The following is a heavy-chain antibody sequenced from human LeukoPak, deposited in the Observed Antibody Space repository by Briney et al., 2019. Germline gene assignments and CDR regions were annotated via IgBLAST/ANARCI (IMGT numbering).Heavy chain of an antibody. CDR2: ISAYNGNT. CDR3: ARDRENYDFWSGYYGEMDV. CDR1: GYTFTSYG. J-gene: IGHJ6*04. D-gene: IGHD3-3*01. V-gene: IGHV1-18*01. Sequence: ASVKVSCKASGYTFTSYGISWVRQAPGQGLEWMGWISAYNGNTNYAQKLQGRVTMTTDTSTSTAYMALRSLRSDDTAVYYCARDRENYDFWSGYYGEMDVWGKGTTVTVSS.